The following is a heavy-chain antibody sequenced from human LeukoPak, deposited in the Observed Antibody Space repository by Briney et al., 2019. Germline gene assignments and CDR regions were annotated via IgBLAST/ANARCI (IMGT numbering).Heavy chain of an antibody. V-gene: IGHV3-21*01. J-gene: IGHJ4*02. Sequence: GGSLRLSCAVSDFTFTDAWLNWVRQAPGKGLEWVSSISRSSSYIFYADSVKGRFTISRDNAKDSLYLQMNSLRAEDTAVYYCARALTEVEGSKYYFDYWGQGTLVTVSS. CDR3: ARALTEVEGSKYYFDY. CDR1: DFTFTDAW. CDR2: ISRSSSYI. D-gene: IGHD3-3*01.